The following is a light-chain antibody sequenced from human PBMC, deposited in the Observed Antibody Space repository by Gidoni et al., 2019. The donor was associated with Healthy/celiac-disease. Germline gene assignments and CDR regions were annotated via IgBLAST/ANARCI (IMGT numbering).Light chain of an antibody. CDR1: QSVSSN. Sequence: EIVMTQSPATLSVSPGEKATLSCRASQSVSSNLAWYQQKPVQAPRLLIYGASTRATGIPARFSGSGSGTEFTLIISSLQSEDFAVYYCQQYNNWPPITFGQGTKLEIK. V-gene: IGKV3-15*01. CDR3: QQYNNWPPIT. CDR2: GAS. J-gene: IGKJ2*01.